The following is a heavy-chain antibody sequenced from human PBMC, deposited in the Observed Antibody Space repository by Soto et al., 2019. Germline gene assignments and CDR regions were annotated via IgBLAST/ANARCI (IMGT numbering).Heavy chain of an antibody. V-gene: IGHV4-59*08. J-gene: IGHJ3*02. D-gene: IGHD2-2*01. Sequence: SETLSLTCTVSGGSISSYYWSWIRQPPGEGPEWIGYIYYSGSTNYNPSLKSRVTISVDTSKNQFSLKLSSVTAADTAVYYCARLAWGCSSTSCYAFDIWGQGTMVTVSS. CDR2: IYYSGST. CDR3: ARLAWGCSSTSCYAFDI. CDR1: GGSISSYY.